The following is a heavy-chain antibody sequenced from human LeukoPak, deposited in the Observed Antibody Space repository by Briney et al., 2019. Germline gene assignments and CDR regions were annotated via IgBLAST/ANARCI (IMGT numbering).Heavy chain of an antibody. Sequence: SETLSLTCAVYGGSFSGYYWSWIRQPAGKGLEWIGRIYTSGSTNYNPSLKSRVTMSVDTSKNQFSLKLSSVTAADTAVYYCARDPQWGNDILGWFDPWGQGTLVTVSS. D-gene: IGHD2-8*01. CDR3: ARDPQWGNDILGWFDP. CDR2: IYTSGST. V-gene: IGHV4-4*07. J-gene: IGHJ5*02. CDR1: GGSFSGYY.